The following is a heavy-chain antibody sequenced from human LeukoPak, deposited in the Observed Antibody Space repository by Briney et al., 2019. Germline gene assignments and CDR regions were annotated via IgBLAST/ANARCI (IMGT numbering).Heavy chain of an antibody. D-gene: IGHD3-22*01. CDR3: AKAHSHYYDSSGYPENYFDY. J-gene: IGHJ4*02. Sequence: PGRSLRLSCAASGFTFSSYGMHWVRQAPGKGLEWVAVISYDGSNKYYADSVKGRFTISRDNSKNTLYLQMNSLRAEDTAVYYCAKAHSHYYDSSGYPENYFDYWGQGTLVTVSS. CDR1: GFTFSSYG. CDR2: ISYDGSNK. V-gene: IGHV3-30*18.